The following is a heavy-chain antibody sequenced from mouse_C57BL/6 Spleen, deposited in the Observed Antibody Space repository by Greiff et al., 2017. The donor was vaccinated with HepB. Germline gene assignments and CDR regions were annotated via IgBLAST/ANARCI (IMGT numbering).Heavy chain of an antibody. CDR1: GYTFTSYT. D-gene: IGHD1-1*01. J-gene: IGHJ2*01. V-gene: IGHV1-4*01. CDR2: INPSSGYT. CDR3: ARSDGSSYFDY. Sequence: VQRVESGAELARPGASVKMSCKASGYTFTSYTMHWVKQRPGQGLEWIGYINPSSGYTKYNQKFKDKATLTADKSSSTAYMQLSSLTSEDSAVYYCARSDGSSYFDYWGQGTTLTVSS.